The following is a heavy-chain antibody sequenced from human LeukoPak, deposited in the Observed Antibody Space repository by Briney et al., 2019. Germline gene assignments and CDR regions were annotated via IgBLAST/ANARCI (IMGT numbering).Heavy chain of an antibody. V-gene: IGHV4-31*03. J-gene: IGHJ6*02. CDR3: ARDRFYCSSTSCYPKGYYGMDV. CDR1: GGSISSGGYY. CDR2: IYYSGST. D-gene: IGHD2-2*01. Sequence: SETLSLTCTVSGGSISSGGYYWSWIRQHPGKGLEWIGYIYYSGSTYYNPSLKSRVTISVDTSKNQFSLKLSSVTAADTAVYYCARDRFYCSSTSCYPKGYYGMDVWGQGTTVTVSS.